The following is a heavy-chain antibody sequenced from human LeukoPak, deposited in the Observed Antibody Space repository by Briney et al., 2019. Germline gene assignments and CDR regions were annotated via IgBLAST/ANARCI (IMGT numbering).Heavy chain of an antibody. D-gene: IGHD3-3*01. Sequence: GGSLRLSCAAAGFTFSSYWRSWVRQAPGKGLEWVANIKQDESEKYYVDSVKGRFTISRDNAKNSLYLQMNSLRAEDTAVYYCARDQVYAFWSGRFDYYYYYMDVWGKGTTVTVSS. J-gene: IGHJ6*03. CDR2: IKQDESEK. CDR3: ARDQVYAFWSGRFDYYYYYMDV. CDR1: GFTFSSYW. V-gene: IGHV3-7*01.